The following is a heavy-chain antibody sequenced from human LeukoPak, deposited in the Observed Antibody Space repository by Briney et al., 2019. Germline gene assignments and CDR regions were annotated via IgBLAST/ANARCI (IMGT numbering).Heavy chain of an antibody. D-gene: IGHD3-10*01. CDR3: ARTRYYYNSRSYGAPYYFDY. J-gene: IGHJ4*02. CDR1: GGSISSNSYY. V-gene: IGHV4-39*01. Sequence: SETLSLTCAVSGGSISSNSYYWGWIRQPPGKGLEWIGSMYYSGSTYYNPSLKRRVTISVDTSKNQFSLKLSSVSAADTAVYYCARTRYYYNSRSYGAPYYFDYWGQGTLVTVSS. CDR2: MYYSGST.